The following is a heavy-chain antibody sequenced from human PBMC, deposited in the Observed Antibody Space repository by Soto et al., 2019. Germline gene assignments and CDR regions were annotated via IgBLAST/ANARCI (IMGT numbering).Heavy chain of an antibody. V-gene: IGHV1-69*06. CDR1: GGTLSSFINYP. CDR2: IVPNVGTV. CDR3: ARRDTSGFLRYFDN. J-gene: IGHJ4*02. Sequence: QMQLVQSGAEVKKPGSSVKVSCKASGGTLSSFINYPINWVRQAPGQGLEWMGGIVPNVGTVNYAQKFQGRVTITADKSTGTVYMEVSSLRSEDTALYYSARRDTSGFLRYFDNWGQGTLVTVSS. D-gene: IGHD3-3*01.